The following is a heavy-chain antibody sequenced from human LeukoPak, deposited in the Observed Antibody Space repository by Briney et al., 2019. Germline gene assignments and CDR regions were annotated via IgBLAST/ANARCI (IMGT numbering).Heavy chain of an antibody. CDR1: GFTFSNYN. Sequence: PGGSLRLSCAASGFTFSNYNMNWVRQAPGKGLEWVSYISSSSSTIYYADSVKGRFTISRDNAKNSLYLQMNSLRAEDTAVYYYARDGGYCSSTSCHMGIWGQGTMVTVSS. D-gene: IGHD2-2*02. V-gene: IGHV3-48*01. CDR3: ARDGGYCSSTSCHMGI. CDR2: ISSSSSTI. J-gene: IGHJ3*02.